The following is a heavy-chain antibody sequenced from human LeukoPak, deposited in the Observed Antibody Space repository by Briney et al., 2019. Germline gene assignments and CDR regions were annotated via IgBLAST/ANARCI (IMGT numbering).Heavy chain of an antibody. V-gene: IGHV3-30*18. CDR1: GFTFSSYG. CDR2: ISYDGSNK. J-gene: IGHJ4*02. CDR3: AKDHPRAAAGVDY. D-gene: IGHD6-13*01. Sequence: PGRSLRLSCAASGFTFSSYGMHWVRQAPGKGLEWVAVISYDGSNKYYADSVKGRFTISRDNSKNTLYLQMNSLRAEDTAVYYCAKDHPRAAAGVDYWGQGTLVTAAS.